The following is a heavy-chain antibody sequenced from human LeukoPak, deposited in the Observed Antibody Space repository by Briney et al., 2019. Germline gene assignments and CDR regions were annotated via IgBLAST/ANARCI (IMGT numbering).Heavy chain of an antibody. Sequence: GGSLRLSCAASGFTFSSYSMNWVRQAPGKGLEWVSAISDSGGSTYYADSVKGRFTISRDNSKNTLYLQMNSLRAEDTAVYYCAIGSGSYYGAQFDYWGQGTLVTVSS. J-gene: IGHJ4*02. CDR2: ISDSGGST. V-gene: IGHV3-23*01. CDR3: AIGSGSYYGAQFDY. CDR1: GFTFSSYS. D-gene: IGHD1-26*01.